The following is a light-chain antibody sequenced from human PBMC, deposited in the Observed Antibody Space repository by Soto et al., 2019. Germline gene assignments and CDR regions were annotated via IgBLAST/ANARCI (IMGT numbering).Light chain of an antibody. CDR2: DAS. CDR3: QQRANWPPLT. Sequence: EIFLTQSPATLSLSPGQRAVLSCRASQTVYSYLAWYQHKPGQAPRLLIYDASKRATDIPPRFSGSGYGTDFSLPISSLEPDDFAVYYCQQRANWPPLTFGGGTKVEI. CDR1: QTVYSY. J-gene: IGKJ4*01. V-gene: IGKV3-11*01.